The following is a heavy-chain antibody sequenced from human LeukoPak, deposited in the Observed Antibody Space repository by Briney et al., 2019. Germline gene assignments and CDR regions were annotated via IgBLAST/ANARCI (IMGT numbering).Heavy chain of an antibody. CDR3: ARAGMTGRYMYYFDY. D-gene: IGHD6-19*01. V-gene: IGHV3-15*01. Sequence: GGSLRLSCAASGFTFSNAWMSWVRQAPGKGLEWVGRIKSKTDGGTTDYAAPVKGRFTISRDNSKNTLYLQMNSLRAEDTAVYYCARAGMTGRYMYYFDYWGQGTLVTVSS. CDR2: IKSKTDGGTT. J-gene: IGHJ4*02. CDR1: GFTFSNAW.